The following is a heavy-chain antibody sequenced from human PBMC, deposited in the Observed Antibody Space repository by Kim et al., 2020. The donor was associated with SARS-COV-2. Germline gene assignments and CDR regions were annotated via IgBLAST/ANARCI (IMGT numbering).Heavy chain of an antibody. V-gene: IGHV1-3*01. D-gene: IGHD6-13*01. J-gene: IGHJ4*02. Sequence: HKFQGRVTSTRDTSASTAYMELSSLRSEDTAVYYCARDLGYSSSLPMPDYWGQGTLVTVSS. CDR3: ARDLGYSSSLPMPDY.